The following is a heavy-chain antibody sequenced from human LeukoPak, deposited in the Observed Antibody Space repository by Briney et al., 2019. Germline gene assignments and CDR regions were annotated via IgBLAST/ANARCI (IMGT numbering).Heavy chain of an antibody. CDR3: ARGGGSHLFDY. Sequence: ASVKVSCKASGGTFCSYAISWVRQAPGQGLEWMGGIIPIFGTANYAQKFQGRVTITADESTSTAYMELSSLRSEDTAVYYCARGGGSHLFDYWGQGTLVTVSS. CDR1: GGTFCSYA. V-gene: IGHV1-69*01. J-gene: IGHJ4*02. CDR2: IIPIFGTA. D-gene: IGHD3-16*01.